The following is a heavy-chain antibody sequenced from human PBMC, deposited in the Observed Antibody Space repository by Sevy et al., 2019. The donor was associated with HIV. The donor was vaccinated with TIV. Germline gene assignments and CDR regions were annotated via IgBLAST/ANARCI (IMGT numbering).Heavy chain of an antibody. V-gene: IGHV1-18*01. CDR2: ISPFNGNT. CDR3: VKGAAADFDY. CDR1: GYSFSSYG. D-gene: IGHD6-13*01. Sequence: ASVKVSYKASGYSFSSYGITWVRQAPGEGLEWVGWISPFNGNTNYAQKVQGRVTLTTDSSTSTAYMELGNLISDDTAVYYCVKGAAADFDYWGQGTLVTVSS. J-gene: IGHJ4*02.